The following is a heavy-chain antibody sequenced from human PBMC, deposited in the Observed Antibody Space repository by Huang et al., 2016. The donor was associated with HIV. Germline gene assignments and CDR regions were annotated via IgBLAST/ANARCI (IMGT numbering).Heavy chain of an antibody. J-gene: IGHJ3*02. Sequence: QVQLVESGAELKKPGASVRVSCKVSGYTVSELSLHWVRQSPEKGLEWMGGFDPEEGETSYAQRLQVRVTMTEDTSTDTAYMELSSLRPEDTAVYYCATSTPDVGAGVLRSAFDIWGQGTMVTVSS. CDR1: GYTVSELS. D-gene: IGHD2-15*01. V-gene: IGHV1-24*01. CDR3: ATSTPDVGAGVLRSAFDI. CDR2: FDPEEGET.